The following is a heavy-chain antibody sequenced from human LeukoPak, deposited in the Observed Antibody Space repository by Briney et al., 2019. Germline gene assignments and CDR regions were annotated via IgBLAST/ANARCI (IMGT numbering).Heavy chain of an antibody. J-gene: IGHJ5*02. D-gene: IGHD3-16*01. V-gene: IGHV4-34*01. CDR2: INHSGST. CDR1: GGSFSGYH. Sequence: ETLSLTCAVYGGSFSGYHWSWIRQPPGKGLEWIGEINHSGSTYYNPSLKSRVTISVDTSKNQFSLKLNSVTAADTAVYYCARHYGPWGQGTLVTVSS. CDR3: ARHYGP.